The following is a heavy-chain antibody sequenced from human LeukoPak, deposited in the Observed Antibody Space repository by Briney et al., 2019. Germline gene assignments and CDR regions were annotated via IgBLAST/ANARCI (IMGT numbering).Heavy chain of an antibody. V-gene: IGHV3-33*01. CDR2: IWYDGSNK. D-gene: IGHD3-3*01. CDR3: ARDGYDFWSGYSRTYYYYYMDV. Sequence: GGSLRLSCAASGFTFSSYGMHWVRQAPGKGLEWVAVIWYDGSNKYYADSVKGRSTISRDNSKNTLYLQMNSLRAEDTAVYYCARDGYDFWSGYSRTYYYYYMDVWGKGTTVTVSS. J-gene: IGHJ6*03. CDR1: GFTFSSYG.